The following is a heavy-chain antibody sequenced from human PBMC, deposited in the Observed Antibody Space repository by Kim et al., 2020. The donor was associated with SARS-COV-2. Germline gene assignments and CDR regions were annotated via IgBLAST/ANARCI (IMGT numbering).Heavy chain of an antibody. CDR3: ARHLRNWYFDL. CDR2: T. Sequence: TYYNPALKGRVTISVDPAKEQCSLRLGSVTAADAAVYYCARHLRNWYFDLWGRGTLVTVSS. V-gene: IGHV4-39*01. J-gene: IGHJ2*01.